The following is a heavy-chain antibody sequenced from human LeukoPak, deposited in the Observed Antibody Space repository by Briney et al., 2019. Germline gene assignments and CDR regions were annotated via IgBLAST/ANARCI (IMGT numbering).Heavy chain of an antibody. J-gene: IGHJ5*02. D-gene: IGHD1-26*01. CDR1: GGSISSNY. Sequence: SGTLSLTCTVSGGSISSNYWSWIRQSPGKGLEWIGYIHYSGSTSYNPSLKSRVTISVDTSKNQFSLKLSSVTAANTAVYYCARLFGGSYTWFDPWGQGTLVTVSS. CDR3: ARLFGGSYTWFDP. V-gene: IGHV4-59*12. CDR2: IHYSGST.